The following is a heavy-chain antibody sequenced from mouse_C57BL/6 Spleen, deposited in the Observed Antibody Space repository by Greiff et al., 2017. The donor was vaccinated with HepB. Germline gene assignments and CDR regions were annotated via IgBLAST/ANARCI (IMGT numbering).Heavy chain of an antibody. V-gene: IGHV1-64*01. Sequence: QVQLQQPGAELVKPGASVKLSCKASGYTFTSYWMHWVKQRPGQGLEWIGMIHPNSGSTNYNEKFKSKATLTVDTSSSTAYMQLSSLTSEDSAVYYCAVYYGNPAWFAYWGQGTLVTVSA. J-gene: IGHJ3*01. CDR2: IHPNSGST. CDR3: AVYYGNPAWFAY. D-gene: IGHD2-1*01. CDR1: GYTFTSYW.